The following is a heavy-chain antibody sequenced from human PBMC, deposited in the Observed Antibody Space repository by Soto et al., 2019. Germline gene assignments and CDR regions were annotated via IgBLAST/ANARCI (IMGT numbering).Heavy chain of an antibody. J-gene: IGHJ6*03. V-gene: IGHV4-59*01. Sequence: QVQLQESGPGLVKPSETLSLTCTVSGGSISSYYWSWIRQPPGKGLEWIGYIYYSGSTNYNPSLKSRVTISVDTSKNQFSLKLSSVTAADTAVYYCARFNWNYNNDYYYYYMDVWGKGTTVTVSS. CDR2: IYYSGST. CDR1: GGSISSYY. CDR3: ARFNWNYNNDYYYYYMDV. D-gene: IGHD1-7*01.